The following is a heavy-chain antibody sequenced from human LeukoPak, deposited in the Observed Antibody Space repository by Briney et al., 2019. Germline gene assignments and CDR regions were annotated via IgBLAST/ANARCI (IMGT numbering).Heavy chain of an antibody. CDR3: TRHMYSSDY. V-gene: IGHV3-73*01. J-gene: IGHJ4*02. CDR1: GFTFSGSA. Sequence: GGSLKLSCAASGFTFSGSAMHWVRQASGKGLEWVGLIRSKANSYATAYAASVKGRFTISRDDSKNTAYLQMNSLKTEDTAVYYCTRHMYSSDYWGQGTLVTVSS. CDR2: IRSKANSYAT. D-gene: IGHD6-13*01.